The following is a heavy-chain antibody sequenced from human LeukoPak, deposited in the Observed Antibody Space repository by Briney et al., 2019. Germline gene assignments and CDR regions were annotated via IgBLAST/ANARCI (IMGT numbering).Heavy chain of an antibody. J-gene: IGHJ6*02. CDR3: AKAPPAATNYYYGMDV. CDR1: GFTFNKYW. Sequence: GESLRLSCAASGFTFNKYWMTWVRQAPGKGLEWVSAVSGRGDATYYADSVKGRFTISRDDSKNTLYLQMNSLRAEDTAVYHCAKAPPAATNYYYGMDVWGQGTTVTVSS. V-gene: IGHV3-23*01. D-gene: IGHD2-15*01. CDR2: VSGRGDAT.